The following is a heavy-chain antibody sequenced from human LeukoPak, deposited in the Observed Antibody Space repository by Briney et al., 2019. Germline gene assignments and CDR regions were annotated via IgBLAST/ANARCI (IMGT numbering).Heavy chain of an antibody. CDR3: ARDFDY. J-gene: IGHJ4*02. Sequence: SETLSLTCTVSGGSISSGSYYWGWIRQPPGKGLEWIGSIYYSGTIYFSGSSDYNPSLKSRVTISGDTSKNQFSLKLSSVTAADTAVYYCARDFDYWGQGTLVTVSS. CDR1: GGSISSGSYY. V-gene: IGHV4-39*07. CDR2: IYYSGTI.